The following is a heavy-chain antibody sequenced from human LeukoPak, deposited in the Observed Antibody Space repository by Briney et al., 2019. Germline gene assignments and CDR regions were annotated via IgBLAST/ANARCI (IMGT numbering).Heavy chain of an antibody. V-gene: IGHV3-21*01. CDR3: ARAAPKGRAAAGFWKKGYYFDY. Sequence: GGSLRLSCAASGFTFSSYSMNWVRQAPGKGLEWVSSISSSSSYIYYADSVKGRFTISRDNAKNSLYLQMNSLRAEDTAVYYCARAAPKGRAAAGFWKKGYYFDYWGQGTLVTVSS. CDR1: GFTFSSYS. CDR2: ISSSSSYI. D-gene: IGHD6-13*01. J-gene: IGHJ4*02.